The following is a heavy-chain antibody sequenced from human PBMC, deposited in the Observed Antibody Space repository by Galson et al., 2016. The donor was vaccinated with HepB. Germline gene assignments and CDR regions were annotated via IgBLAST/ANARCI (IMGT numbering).Heavy chain of an antibody. CDR2: INPSSGGT. Sequence: SVKVSCKASGYTFSGYYIHWVRQTPGQGLEWMGWINPSSGGTHYAQKFQGWVTMTRDTSISTACLGLTNLKSEDTAVYYCARGTTVGIPRYRFGQWGQGTLVTVSS. J-gene: IGHJ4*02. CDR1: GYTFSGYY. V-gene: IGHV1-2*04. CDR3: ARGTTVGIPRYRFGQ. D-gene: IGHD4-23*01.